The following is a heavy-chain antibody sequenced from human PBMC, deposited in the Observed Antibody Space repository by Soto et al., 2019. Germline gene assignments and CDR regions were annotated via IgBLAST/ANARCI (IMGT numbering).Heavy chain of an antibody. D-gene: IGHD2-21*01. CDR2: ISYTGGT. J-gene: IGHJ6*02. Sequence: SETLSLTCTVSGESISRFYWSWIRQPPGKGLEWIGYISYTGGTDYNPSLKSRVTISIDTSKNHFSLRLSSLIAADTAIYYCARKRLRCYSCLDVGYPGTTLTVFS. V-gene: IGHV4-59*01. CDR3: ARKRLRCYSCLDV. CDR1: GESISRFY.